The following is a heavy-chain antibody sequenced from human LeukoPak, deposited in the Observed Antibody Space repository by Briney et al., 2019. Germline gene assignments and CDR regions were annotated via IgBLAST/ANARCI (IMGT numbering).Heavy chain of an antibody. D-gene: IGHD4-17*01. CDR1: GGSISSYY. Sequence: SETLSLTCTVSGGSISSYYWSWIRQPPGKGLEWIGYIYYSGSTNYNPSLKSRVTISVDTSKNQFSLKLSSVTAADTAVYYCARAWPHLRYYYGMDVWGQGTTVTVSS. CDR3: ARAWPHLRYYYGMDV. CDR2: IYYSGST. V-gene: IGHV4-59*01. J-gene: IGHJ6*02.